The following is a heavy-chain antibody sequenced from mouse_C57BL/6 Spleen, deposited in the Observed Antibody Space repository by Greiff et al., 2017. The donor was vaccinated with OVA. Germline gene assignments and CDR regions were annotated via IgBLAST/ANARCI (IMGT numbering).Heavy chain of an antibody. D-gene: IGHD1-1*01. J-gene: IGHJ2*01. CDR3: ARSQGSYFDY. Sequence: EVQLVESGGDLVKPGGSLKLSCAASGFTFSSYGMSWVRQTPDKRLEWVATISSGGSYTYYPDSVKGRFTISRDNAKNTLYLQMSSLKSEDTAMYYCARSQGSYFDYWGQGTTLTVSS. CDR2: ISSGGSYT. CDR1: GFTFSSYG. V-gene: IGHV5-6*01.